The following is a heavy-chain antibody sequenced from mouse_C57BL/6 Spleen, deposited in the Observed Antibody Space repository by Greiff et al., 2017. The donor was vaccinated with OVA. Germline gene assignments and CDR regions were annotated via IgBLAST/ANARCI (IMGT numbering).Heavy chain of an antibody. Sequence: QVQLQQPGAELVMPGASVKLSCKASGYTFTSYWMHWVKQRPGQGLEWIGEIDPSDSYTNYNQKFKGKSSLTVDKSSSTAYMQLSSLTSEDSAVYYWARGSDYDGAWFAYWGQGTLVTVSA. J-gene: IGHJ3*01. CDR2: IDPSDSYT. D-gene: IGHD2-4*01. V-gene: IGHV1-69*01. CDR3: ARGSDYDGAWFAY. CDR1: GYTFTSYW.